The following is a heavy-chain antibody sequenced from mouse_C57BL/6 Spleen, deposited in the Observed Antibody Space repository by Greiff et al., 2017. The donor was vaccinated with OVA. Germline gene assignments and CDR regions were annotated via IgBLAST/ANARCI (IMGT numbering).Heavy chain of an antibody. CDR3: ARLYYDYDVPYYFDY. CDR2: ISSGGSYT. V-gene: IGHV5-6*01. D-gene: IGHD2-4*01. Sequence: EVNVVESGGDLVKPGGSLKLSCAASGFTFSSYGMSWVRQTPDKRLEWVATISSGGSYTYYPDSVKGRFTISRDNAKNTLYLQMSSLKSEDTAMYYCARLYYDYDVPYYFDYWGQGTTLTVSS. J-gene: IGHJ2*01. CDR1: GFTFSSYG.